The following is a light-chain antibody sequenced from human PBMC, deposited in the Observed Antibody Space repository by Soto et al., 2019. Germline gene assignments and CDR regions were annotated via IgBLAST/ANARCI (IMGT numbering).Light chain of an antibody. CDR1: QGISSN. Sequence: DIQLTQSPSFLSASVGDRVTITCRASQGISSNLVWFQQKPGKAPNLLIYGASTLQSGDPSRFSGSGSGTEFTLTISSLQPEDFATYYCQQLNTYPLTFGGGTKVEIK. J-gene: IGKJ4*01. V-gene: IGKV1-9*01. CDR3: QQLNTYPLT. CDR2: GAS.